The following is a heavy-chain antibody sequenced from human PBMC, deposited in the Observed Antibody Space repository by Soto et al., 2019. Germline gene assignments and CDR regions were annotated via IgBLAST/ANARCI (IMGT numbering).Heavy chain of an antibody. CDR2: ISSSGSTI. CDR3: AREATGTIEIYFDY. D-gene: IGHD1-1*01. J-gene: IGHJ4*02. Sequence: GGSLRLSCAASGFTFNDFYMNWIRQAPGKGLEWVSYISSSGSTIYYADSVKGRFTISRDNAKNSLYLQMNSLRAEDTAVYYCAREATGTIEIYFDYWGQGTLVTVSS. CDR1: GFTFNDFY. V-gene: IGHV3-11*01.